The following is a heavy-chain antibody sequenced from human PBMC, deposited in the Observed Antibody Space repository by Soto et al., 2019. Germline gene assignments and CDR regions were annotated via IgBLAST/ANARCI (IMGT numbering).Heavy chain of an antibody. D-gene: IGHD6-6*01. J-gene: IGHJ6*02. CDR3: ARPAARMDYYYYGMDV. Sequence: ASVKVSCKASGYTFTSYAMHWVRQAPGQRLEWMGWINAGNGNSKYSQKFQGRVTITRDTSASTAYMELSSLRSEDTAVYYCARPAARMDYYYYGMDVWGQGTTVTVSS. CDR2: INAGNGNS. V-gene: IGHV1-3*01. CDR1: GYTFTSYA.